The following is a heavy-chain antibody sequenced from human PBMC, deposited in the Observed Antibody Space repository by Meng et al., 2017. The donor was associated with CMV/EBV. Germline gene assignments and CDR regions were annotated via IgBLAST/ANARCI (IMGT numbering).Heavy chain of an antibody. CDR2: IRNDGSNK. J-gene: IGHJ5*02. CDR1: GFIFNNYV. V-gene: IGHV3-30*02. D-gene: IGHD1-7*01. Sequence: GGSLRLSCAASGFIFNNYVMHWVRQAPDKGLEWVAFIRNDGSNKYYAESVKGRFTISRDNSRNTLYLQMNSLRGEDTAVYYCAREAECTRTTCPPGSWGQGTLVTVSS. CDR3: AREAECTRTTCPPGS.